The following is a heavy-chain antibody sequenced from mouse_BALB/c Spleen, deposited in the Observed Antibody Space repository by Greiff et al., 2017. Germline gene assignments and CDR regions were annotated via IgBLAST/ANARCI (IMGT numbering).Heavy chain of an antibody. D-gene: IGHD2-4*01. Sequence: VKLVESGAELAKPGASVKMSCKASGYTFTSYWMHWVKQRPGQGLEWIGYINPSTGYTEYNQKFKDKATLTADKSSSTAYMQLSSLTSEDSAVYYCARVITTDAMDYWGQGTSVTVSS. CDR3: ARVITTDAMDY. CDR1: GYTFTSYW. J-gene: IGHJ4*01. CDR2: INPSTGYT. V-gene: IGHV1-7*01.